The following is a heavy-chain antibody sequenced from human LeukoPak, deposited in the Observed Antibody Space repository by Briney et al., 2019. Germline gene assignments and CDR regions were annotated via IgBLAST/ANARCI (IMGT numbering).Heavy chain of an antibody. V-gene: IGHV3-33*01. CDR1: GFTFSSYG. D-gene: IGHD1-14*01. CDR3: ARERDRYNDY. CDR2: IWYDGSNK. Sequence: GRSLRLSCEASGFTFSSYGMHWVRQAPGKGLEWVAVIWYDGSNKYYADSVKGRFTISRDNSKNTLYLQMNSLRAEDTAVYYCARERDRYNDYWGQGTLVTVSS. J-gene: IGHJ4*02.